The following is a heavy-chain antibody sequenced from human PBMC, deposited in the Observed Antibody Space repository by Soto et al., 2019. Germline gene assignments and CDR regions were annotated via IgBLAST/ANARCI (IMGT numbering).Heavy chain of an antibody. CDR3: ARDREGWWSPPYYFDY. V-gene: IGHV1-18*04. Sequence: QVQLVQSGAEVKKPGASVKVSCKASGYTFTSYGISWVRQAPGQGLEWMGWISAYNGNTNYAQKLQGRVTMTTDTSTSTAYRALRSRRSDDTAVYYCARDREGWWSPPYYFDYWGQGTLVTVSS. CDR2: ISAYNGNT. D-gene: IGHD2-15*01. J-gene: IGHJ4*02. CDR1: GYTFTSYG.